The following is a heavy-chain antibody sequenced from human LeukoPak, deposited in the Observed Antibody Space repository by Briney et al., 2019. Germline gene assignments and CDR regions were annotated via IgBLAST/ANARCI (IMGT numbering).Heavy chain of an antibody. CDR1: GGTFSSYA. V-gene: IGHV1-69*06. CDR2: IIPIFGTA. CDR3: AKEDRGFDY. Sequence: GASEKVSCKASGGTFSSYAISWVRQAPGQGLEWMGGIIPIFGTANYAQKFQGRVTITADKSTSTAYMELSSLRSEDTAVYYCAKEDRGFDYWGQGTLVTVSS. J-gene: IGHJ4*02. D-gene: IGHD2-15*01.